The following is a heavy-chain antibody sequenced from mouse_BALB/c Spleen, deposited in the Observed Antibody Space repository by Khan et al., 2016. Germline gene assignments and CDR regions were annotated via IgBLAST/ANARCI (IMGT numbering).Heavy chain of an antibody. CDR2: ISYSGST. J-gene: IGHJ4*01. CDR3: ARTPTAYYAMDY. CDR1: GYSITSDYA. D-gene: IGHD1-2*01. Sequence: EVQLQESGPGLVKPSQSLSLTCTVTGYSITSDYAWNWFRQFPGNKLEWMGYISYSGSTSYYPSLKSRISITRDTSRNQFFLQLNSVTTEDTATYYGARTPTAYYAMDYWGQGTSVTVSS. V-gene: IGHV3-2*02.